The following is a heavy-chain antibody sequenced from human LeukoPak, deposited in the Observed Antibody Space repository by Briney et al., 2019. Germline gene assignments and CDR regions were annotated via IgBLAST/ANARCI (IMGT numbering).Heavy chain of an antibody. CDR1: GGSFSGYY. CDR2: INHSGST. D-gene: IGHD6-13*01. Sequence: SETLSLTCAVYGGSFSGYYWSWIRQPPGKGLEWIGEINHSGSTNYNPSLKSRVTISVDTSKNQFSLKLSSVTAVDTAVYYCAREFFSYSSSWYFDYWGQGTLVTVSS. J-gene: IGHJ4*02. CDR3: AREFFSYSSSWYFDY. V-gene: IGHV4-34*01.